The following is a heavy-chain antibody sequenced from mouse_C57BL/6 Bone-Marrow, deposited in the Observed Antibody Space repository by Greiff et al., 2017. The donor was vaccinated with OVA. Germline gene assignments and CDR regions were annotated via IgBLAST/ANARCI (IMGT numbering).Heavy chain of an antibody. J-gene: IGHJ3*01. CDR3: ASIYYGIPAWFAY. CDR2: ISGGGGNT. Sequence: EVKVVESGGGLVKPGGSLKLSCPPSGFTFSSYTLSWFRRTPRKSLGWVATISGGGGNTYYPDSVKGRFTISRDNAKNTLYLQMSSLRSEDTALYYCASIYYGIPAWFAYWGQGTLVTVSA. CDR1: GFTFSSYT. V-gene: IGHV5-9*01. D-gene: IGHD2-1*01.